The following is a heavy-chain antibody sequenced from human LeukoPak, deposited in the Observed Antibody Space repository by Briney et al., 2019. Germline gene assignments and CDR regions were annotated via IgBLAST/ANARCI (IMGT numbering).Heavy chain of an antibody. CDR2: IYPGDSDT. D-gene: IGHD3-22*01. V-gene: IGHV5-51*01. J-gene: IGHJ4*02. Sequence: GESLKISCKGSGYSFISYWIGWVRQMPGKGLEWMGIIYPGDSDTRYSPSFQGQVTISADKSISTAYLQWSSLKASDTAMYYCAISPLGDYYDSSGYHRPFDYWGQGTLVTVSS. CDR3: AISPLGDYYDSSGYHRPFDY. CDR1: GYSFISYW.